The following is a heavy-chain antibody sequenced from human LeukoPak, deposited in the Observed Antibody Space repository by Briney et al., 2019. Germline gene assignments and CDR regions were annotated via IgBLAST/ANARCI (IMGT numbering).Heavy chain of an antibody. CDR3: ARDRRYYDSSAYYLDAFDI. J-gene: IGHJ3*02. CDR1: GFTFSNYE. CDR2: ISSGGSTI. V-gene: IGHV3-48*03. D-gene: IGHD3-22*01. Sequence: VGSLRLSCAGSGFTFSNYEMNWVRQAPGKGLEWVSYISSGGSTIYYADSVKGRFTISRDNAKNLLYLQMNSLRAEDTAAYHCARDRRYYDSSAYYLDAFDIWGQGTMVTASS.